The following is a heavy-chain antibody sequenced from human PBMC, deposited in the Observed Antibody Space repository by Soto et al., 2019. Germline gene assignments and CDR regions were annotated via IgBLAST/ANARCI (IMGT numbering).Heavy chain of an antibody. J-gene: IGHJ4*02. V-gene: IGHV4-34*01. CDR1: GGSFSGYY. CDR2: INHSGST. CDR3: ARGPVEYSGYGPPYFDY. D-gene: IGHD5-12*01. Sequence: SETLSLTCAVYGGSFSGYYWSWIRQPPGKGLEWIGEINHSGSTNYNPSLKSRVTISVDTSKNQFSLKLSSVTAADTAVYYCARGPVEYSGYGPPYFDYWGQGTLVTVSS.